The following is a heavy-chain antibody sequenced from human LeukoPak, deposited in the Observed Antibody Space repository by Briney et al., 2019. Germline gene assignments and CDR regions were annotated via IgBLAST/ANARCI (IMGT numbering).Heavy chain of an antibody. D-gene: IGHD6-6*01. CDR3: ARGGAAPPDCFDY. J-gene: IGHJ4*02. Sequence: SETLSLTCTVSGGSISSYYWSWIRQPPGKGLEWIGYIYYSGSTNYNPSLKSRVTISVDTSKNQFSLKLSSVTAADTAVYYCARGGAAPPDCFDYWGQGTLVTVSS. V-gene: IGHV4-59*01. CDR2: IYYSGST. CDR1: GGSISSYY.